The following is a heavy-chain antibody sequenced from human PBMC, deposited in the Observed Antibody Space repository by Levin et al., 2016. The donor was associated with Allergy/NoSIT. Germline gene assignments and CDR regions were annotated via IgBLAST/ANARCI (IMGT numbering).Heavy chain of an antibody. CDR3: ARRTNNGWSDFDY. Sequence: SETLSLTCSVSGYSISSGYAWGWIRQPPGKGLEWIGNIFHRGSTYYNPSLKSRVTISVDTSKNQFSLKLSSVTAADTAVYYCARRTNNGWSDFDYWGQGTLVTVSS. D-gene: IGHD6-19*01. J-gene: IGHJ4*02. CDR1: GYSISSGYA. V-gene: IGHV4-38-2*02. CDR2: IFHRGST.